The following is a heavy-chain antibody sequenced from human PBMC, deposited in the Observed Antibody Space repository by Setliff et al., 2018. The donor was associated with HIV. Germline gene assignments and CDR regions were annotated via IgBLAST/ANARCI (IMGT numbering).Heavy chain of an antibody. CDR1: GGTFSSYG. V-gene: IGHV1-69*06. D-gene: IGHD2-8*01. CDR2: IIPIFGTT. J-gene: IGHJ3*02. Sequence: SVKVSCKASGGTFSSYGISWVRQAPRQGLEWMGKIIPIFGTTDYAQKFQGRVTITADKSTSTAYMELSSLRSEDTAVYYCATKVHCTNGVCLDAFDTWGQGTMVTVSS. CDR3: ATKVHCTNGVCLDAFDT.